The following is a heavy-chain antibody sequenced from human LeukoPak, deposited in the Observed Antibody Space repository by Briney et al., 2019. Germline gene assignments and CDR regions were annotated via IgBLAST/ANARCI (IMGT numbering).Heavy chain of an antibody. CDR1: GFTFSSYA. CDR2: ISASDGST. V-gene: IGHV3-23*01. Sequence: GGSLRLSCAASGFTFSSYAMSWVRQAAGKGLEWVSAISASDGSTYYADSVKGRFTISRDNSKNTLYLQMNSLRAEDTAVYYCAKPADSGRYRDFDYWGQGTLVTVSS. J-gene: IGHJ4*02. CDR3: AKPADSGRYRDFDY. D-gene: IGHD1-26*01.